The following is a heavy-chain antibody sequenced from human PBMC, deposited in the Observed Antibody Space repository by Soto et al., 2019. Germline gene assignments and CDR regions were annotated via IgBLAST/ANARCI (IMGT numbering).Heavy chain of an antibody. CDR1: GYSFSGYY. D-gene: IGHD2-21*01. V-gene: IGHV1-2*02. J-gene: IGHJ6*02. CDR2: INPNSGET. Sequence: QVQLVQSGAEVKKPGASVKVSCKASGYSFSGYYIHWVRQAPGQGLEWMGWINPNSGETDYAQKFLARVTMTSDTSISTAFMALSSVRTDDTAVYYCAIYCPFVVGYCDGVDVWGQGTTVTVSS. CDR3: AIYCPFVVGYCDGVDV.